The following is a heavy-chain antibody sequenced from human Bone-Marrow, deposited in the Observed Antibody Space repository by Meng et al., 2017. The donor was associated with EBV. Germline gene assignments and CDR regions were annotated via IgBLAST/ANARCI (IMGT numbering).Heavy chain of an antibody. Sequence: VRRGELGGGLGQPGGSLSISCAASGFTFSSYAMSWVRQAPGKGLEWVSAISGSGGSTYYADSVKGRFTISRDNSKNTLYLQMNSLRAEDTAVYYCAKEMVGATNYWGQGTLVTVSS. CDR3: AKEMVGATNY. D-gene: IGHD1-26*01. V-gene: IGHV3-23*04. CDR2: ISGSGGST. J-gene: IGHJ4*02. CDR1: GFTFSSYA.